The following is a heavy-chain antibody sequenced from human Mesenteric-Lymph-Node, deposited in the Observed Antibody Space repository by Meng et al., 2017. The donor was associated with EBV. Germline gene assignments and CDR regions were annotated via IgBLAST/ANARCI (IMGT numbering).Heavy chain of an antibody. CDR3: ARENPGDYIDY. Sequence: QVQLVEAGSELKKPGALVNVSCKASGYTFTNYAMHWVSEVPGLGLEWVGWFNTIYGNPGYGKGFIGRFVFTWDTSVSTEYLQISGLKTEDTAVYYCARENPGDYIDYWGQGTLVTVSS. V-gene: IGHV7-4-1*02. D-gene: IGHD1-14*01. CDR2: FNTIYGNP. J-gene: IGHJ4*02. CDR1: GYTFTNYA.